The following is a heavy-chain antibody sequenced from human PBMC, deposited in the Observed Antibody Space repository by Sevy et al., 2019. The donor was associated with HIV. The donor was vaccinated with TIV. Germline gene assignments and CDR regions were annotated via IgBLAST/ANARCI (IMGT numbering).Heavy chain of an antibody. CDR1: AFTFKNYA. D-gene: IGHD3-16*02. Sequence: GGSLRLSCAASAFTFKNYAMTWVRQAPGKGLQWISSISGSGGDTKYADSVKGRFTISRDNSNNTLYLQMNSLRAEDTAVYYCAKDQGDYIWGTYRHWGQGTLVTVSS. J-gene: IGHJ4*02. CDR2: ISGSGGDT. V-gene: IGHV3-23*01. CDR3: AKDQGDYIWGTYRH.